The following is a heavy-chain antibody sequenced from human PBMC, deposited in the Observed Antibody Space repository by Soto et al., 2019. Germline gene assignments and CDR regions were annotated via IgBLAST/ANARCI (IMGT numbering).Heavy chain of an antibody. Sequence: QVQLVQSGAEVKKPGSSVKVSCKASGGTFSSYAISWVRQAPGQGLEWMGGIIPIFGTANYAQKFQGRVTITADESTSTAYMELSSLRSEDTAVYYCARDKDIVVVPAATYYYYYRMDVWGQGTTVTVSS. CDR1: GGTFSSYA. V-gene: IGHV1-69*01. CDR2: IIPIFGTA. D-gene: IGHD2-2*01. CDR3: ARDKDIVVVPAATYYYYYRMDV. J-gene: IGHJ6*02.